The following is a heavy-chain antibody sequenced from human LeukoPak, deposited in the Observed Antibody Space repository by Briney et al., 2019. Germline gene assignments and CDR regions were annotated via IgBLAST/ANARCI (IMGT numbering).Heavy chain of an antibody. CDR3: TRGPRDDP. Sequence: ASVKVSCKASGYPFSTYEIIWVRQAPGQGLEWMGWVHPKSGDTAYAQKFQDRVTMTRDTSISTVYMELSSLRSEDTAMYFCTRGPRDDPWGQGTLVTVSS. V-gene: IGHV1-8*01. J-gene: IGHJ5*02. CDR2: VHPKSGDT. CDR1: GYPFSTYE.